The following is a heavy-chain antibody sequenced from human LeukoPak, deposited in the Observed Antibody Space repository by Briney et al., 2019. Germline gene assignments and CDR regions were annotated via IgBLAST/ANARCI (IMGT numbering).Heavy chain of an antibody. V-gene: IGHV1-2*02. CDR1: GYTFTGYY. D-gene: IGHD6-13*01. CDR3: ARYSSSWDAPGY. Sequence: ASVKVSCKASGYTFTGYYMHWVRQAPGQGLEWMGWVNPNSGGTNYAQKFQGRVTMTRDTSISTAYMELSRLRSDDTAVYYCARYSSSWDAPGYWGQGTLVTVSS. CDR2: VNPNSGGT. J-gene: IGHJ4*02.